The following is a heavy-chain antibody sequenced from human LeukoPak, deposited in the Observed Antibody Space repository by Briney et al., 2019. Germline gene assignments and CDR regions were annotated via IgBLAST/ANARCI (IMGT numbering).Heavy chain of an antibody. D-gene: IGHD2-2*01. Sequence: VASVKVSCKASGGTFSSYAISWVRQAPGQGLEWMGGIIPIFGTANYAQKFQGRVTITTDESTSTAYMELSSLRSEDTAVYYCATQYCSSTSCTGVYFDYWGQGTLVTVSS. CDR3: ATQYCSSTSCTGVYFDY. V-gene: IGHV1-69*05. CDR1: GGTFSSYA. CDR2: IIPIFGTA. J-gene: IGHJ4*02.